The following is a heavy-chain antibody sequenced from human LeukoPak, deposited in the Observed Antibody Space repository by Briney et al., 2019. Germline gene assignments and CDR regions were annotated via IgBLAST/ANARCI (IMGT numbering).Heavy chain of an antibody. CDR2: IIPIFGTA. CDR1: GYTFTSYG. J-gene: IGHJ6*02. CDR3: ARTPLYGLAATPDYYYYYGMDV. D-gene: IGHD2-15*01. Sequence: GASVKVSCKASGYTFTSYGISWVRQAPGQGLEWMGGIIPIFGTANYAQKFQGRVTITADESTSTAYMELSSLRSEDTAVYYCARTPLYGLAATPDYYYYYGMDVWGQGTTVTVSS. V-gene: IGHV1-69*13.